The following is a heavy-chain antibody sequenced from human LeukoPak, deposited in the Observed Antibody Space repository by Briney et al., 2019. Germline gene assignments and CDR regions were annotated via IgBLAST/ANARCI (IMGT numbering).Heavy chain of an antibody. CDR1: GSSFSGYW. V-gene: IGHV3-7*01. J-gene: IGHJ4*02. D-gene: IGHD2-2*01. CDR2: ISPEGSDK. CDR3: ARVQVAVQSVFDYFDY. Sequence: GGSLRLSCAASGSSFSGYWMRWVRQAPGKGLEWVANISPEGSDKYYKDSVKGRFTVSRDNAKDSLYLQMNSLRAEDTAVYFCARVQVAVQSVFDYFDYWGQGTLVTVSS.